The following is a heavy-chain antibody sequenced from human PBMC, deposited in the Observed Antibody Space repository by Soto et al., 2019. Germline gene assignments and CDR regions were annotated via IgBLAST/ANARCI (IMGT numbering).Heavy chain of an antibody. Sequence: GGSLRLSCAASGFTFSRYGMHWFRQTPGKGLQWVAVIWSEGSNKFYADPVKGRFTISRDNTKNRLFLQMDNLRVEDTAVYYCVREASDFTVYNWFDPWGQGTLVTVSS. J-gene: IGHJ5*02. V-gene: IGHV3-33*01. CDR3: VREASDFTVYNWFDP. D-gene: IGHD1-20*01. CDR1: GFTFSRYG. CDR2: IWSEGSNK.